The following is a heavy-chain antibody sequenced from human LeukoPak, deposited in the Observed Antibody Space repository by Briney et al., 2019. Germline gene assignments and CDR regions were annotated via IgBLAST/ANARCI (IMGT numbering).Heavy chain of an antibody. CDR2: ISYDGSNK. Sequence: PGGSLRLSCAASGFTFSTYGMHWVRQAPGKGLEWVAVISYDGSNKYYADSVRGRFTISRDNSKNALSLQMNSLRAEDTAVYYCAATYYYDGSGDYWGQGTLVTVSS. CDR3: AATYYYDGSGDY. CDR1: GFTFSTYG. D-gene: IGHD3-22*01. V-gene: IGHV3-30*03. J-gene: IGHJ4*02.